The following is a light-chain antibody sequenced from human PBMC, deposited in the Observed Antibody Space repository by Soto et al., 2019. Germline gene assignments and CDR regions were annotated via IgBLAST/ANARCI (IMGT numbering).Light chain of an antibody. CDR3: GSYTSTDTPFV. Sequence: QSALAQPSSVSGSPGQSITISCTGTSTDVGGYNYVSWCQHHPGKGPKLIIYEVSNRPSGVSDRFSGSKSGNKASLIISNLEDEGESDYYCGSYTSTDTPFVFGTGTKVTVL. J-gene: IGLJ1*01. V-gene: IGLV2-14*01. CDR1: STDVGGYNY. CDR2: EVS.